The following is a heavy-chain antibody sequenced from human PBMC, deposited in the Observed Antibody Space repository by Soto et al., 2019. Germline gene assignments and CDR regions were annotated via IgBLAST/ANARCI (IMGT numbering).Heavy chain of an antibody. Sequence: SETLSLTCTVSGGSISSYYWSWIRQPPGKGLEWIGYIYYSGSTYYNPSLKSRVTISVDTSKNQFSLKLSSVTAADTAVYYCARVGLPRAYGMDVWGQGTTVTVSS. V-gene: IGHV4-59*12. CDR3: ARVGLPRAYGMDV. J-gene: IGHJ6*02. CDR1: GGSISSYY. CDR2: IYYSGST. D-gene: IGHD2-15*01.